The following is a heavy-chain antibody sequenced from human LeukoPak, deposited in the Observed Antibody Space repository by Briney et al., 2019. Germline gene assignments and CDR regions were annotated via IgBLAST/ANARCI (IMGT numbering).Heavy chain of an antibody. Sequence: ASVTVSRKASGYTFTRYDFNWVRQAPGQGLEWVGLMNPNSGKTGNAQKFQGRPTMTRNTSTSTTYMELSSLRPEDTAVYYCARATATAPLHFDYWGQGTLVTVSS. CDR1: GYTFTRYD. V-gene: IGHV1-8*01. CDR3: ARATATAPLHFDY. CDR2: MNPNSGKT. J-gene: IGHJ4*02. D-gene: IGHD2-15*01.